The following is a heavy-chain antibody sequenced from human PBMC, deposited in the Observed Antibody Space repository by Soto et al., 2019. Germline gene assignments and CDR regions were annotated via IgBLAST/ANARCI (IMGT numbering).Heavy chain of an antibody. D-gene: IGHD5-12*01. J-gene: IGHJ4*02. CDR1: GFTFRSYA. CDR2: VSYDGGNE. Sequence: QVQLVESGGGVVQPGRSLRLSCTASGFTFRSYAMHWVRQAPGKGLEWVASVSYDGGNEHYADSVKGRFTISRDNSKTTRSLQMNRLRVEDTAVFYCASASGYDRWDTWNDWGQGTQVTVSS. V-gene: IGHV3-30-3*01. CDR3: ASASGYDRWDTWND.